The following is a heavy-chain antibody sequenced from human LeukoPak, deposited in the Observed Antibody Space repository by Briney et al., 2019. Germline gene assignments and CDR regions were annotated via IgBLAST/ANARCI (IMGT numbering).Heavy chain of an antibody. CDR2: TNPNNGDT. Sequence: ASVRVSCKTSGYTFSNYDINWVRQATGQGLEWMGWTNPNNGDTAYAQKFQDRVTFTRDKSISTVYMEVSSLRSEDTAVYYCARGRNDYESVDFPLMLYWGQGTLVTVSS. J-gene: IGHJ4*02. CDR3: ARGRNDYESVDFPLMLY. D-gene: IGHD3-22*01. CDR1: GYTFSNYD. V-gene: IGHV1-8*03.